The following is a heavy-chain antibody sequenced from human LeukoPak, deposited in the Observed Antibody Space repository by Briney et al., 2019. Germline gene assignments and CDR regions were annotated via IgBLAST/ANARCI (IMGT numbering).Heavy chain of an antibody. V-gene: IGHV1-8*01. CDR3: ATSRKLLLHIAAY. D-gene: IGHD2-15*01. CDR2: MNPNSGNT. CDR1: GYTFTSYD. J-gene: IGHJ4*02. Sequence: ASVKVSCKASGYTFTSYDINWVRRATGQGLEWMGWMNPNSGNTGYAQKFQGRVTITADESTSTAYMELSSLRSEDTAVYYCATSRKLLLHIAAYWGQGTLVTVSS.